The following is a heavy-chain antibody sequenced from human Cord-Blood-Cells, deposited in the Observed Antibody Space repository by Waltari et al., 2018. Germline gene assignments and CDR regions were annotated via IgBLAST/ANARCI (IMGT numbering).Heavy chain of an antibody. CDR1: GFSFSSNP. Sequence: VQLVESGGGVVQPGRSLRLSCAASGFSFSSNPMPWVRQAPGKGLGWVAVISYDGSNKYYADSVKGRFTISRDNSKNTLYLQMNSLRAEDTAVYYCARTYNWNYNWFDPWGQGTLVTVSS. CDR3: ARTYNWNYNWFDP. V-gene: IGHV3-30-3*01. J-gene: IGHJ5*02. CDR2: ISYDGSNK. D-gene: IGHD1-7*01.